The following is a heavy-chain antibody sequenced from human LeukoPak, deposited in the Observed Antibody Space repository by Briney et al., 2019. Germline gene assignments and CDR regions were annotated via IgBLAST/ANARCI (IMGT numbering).Heavy chain of an antibody. J-gene: IGHJ6*02. CDR2: MNPNSGNT. CDR1: GYTFTSYD. CDR3: ARGRLYDFWSGYYYYYGMDV. D-gene: IGHD3-3*01. Sequence: ASVKVSCKASGYTFTSYDINWVRQATGQGLEWMGWMNPNSGNTGYAQKFQGRVTMTRNTSISTAYMELSSLRSEDTAVYYCARGRLYDFWSGYYYYYGMDVWGQGTTATVSS. V-gene: IGHV1-8*01.